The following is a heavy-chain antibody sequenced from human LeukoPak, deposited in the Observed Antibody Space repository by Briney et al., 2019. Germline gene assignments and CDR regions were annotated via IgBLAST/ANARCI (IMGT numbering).Heavy chain of an antibody. J-gene: IGHJ4*02. V-gene: IGHV1-8*02. D-gene: IGHD1-26*01. CDR1: GYTFYDYY. Sequence: ASVKVSCKASGYTFYDYYIHWVRQAPGQGLEWMGWMNPNSGNTGYAQKFQGRVTITRNTSISTAYMELSSLRSEDTAVYYCARQDEGELLEWGQGTLVTVSS. CDR3: ARQDEGELLE. CDR2: MNPNSGNT.